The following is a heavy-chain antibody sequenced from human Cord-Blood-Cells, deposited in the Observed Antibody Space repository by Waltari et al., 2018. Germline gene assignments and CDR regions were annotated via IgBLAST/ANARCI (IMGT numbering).Heavy chain of an antibody. CDR2: ISAYNGNT. D-gene: IGHD6-13*01. Sequence: QVQLVQSGAEVKKPGASVKVSCKASGYTFTSYGISWVRQAPGQGLEWMGWISAYNGNTNYAQKLQGRVTMTTDTSTSTAYMELRSLGSDDTAVYYCARVVLPLHSSSWYYFDYWGQGTLVTVSS. CDR3: ARVVLPLHSSSWYYFDY. V-gene: IGHV1-18*01. CDR1: GYTFTSYG. J-gene: IGHJ4*02.